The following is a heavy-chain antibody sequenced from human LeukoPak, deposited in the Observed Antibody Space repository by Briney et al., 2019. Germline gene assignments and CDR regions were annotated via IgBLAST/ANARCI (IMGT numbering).Heavy chain of an antibody. J-gene: IGHJ4*02. CDR1: GFTFSSYW. D-gene: IGHD2-2*01. CDR3: ATGRNCPSCYLPDY. Sequence: GGSLRLSCAASGFTFSSYWLTWVRQAPGKGLEWVANINQGGSEKYYVNSVNGRFTISRENGKNSLFLQMNSLGVEDTAVYHCATGRNCPSCYLPDYWGQGTLVTVSS. CDR2: INQGGSEK. V-gene: IGHV3-7*01.